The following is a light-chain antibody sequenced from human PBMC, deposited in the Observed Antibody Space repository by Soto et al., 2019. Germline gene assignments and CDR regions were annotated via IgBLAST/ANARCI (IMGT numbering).Light chain of an antibody. CDR3: QLFDNLPLT. CDR1: QDISNY. V-gene: IGKV1-33*01. J-gene: IGKJ4*01. CDR2: DAS. Sequence: DIQMTQSPSSLSASVGDRVTITCQASQDISNYLNWYQQKPGKAPKILIYDASVLEAGVPSRFSGGGSGTHFTLTIRSLQAEDVATYYCQLFDNLPLTFGGGTKVEIK.